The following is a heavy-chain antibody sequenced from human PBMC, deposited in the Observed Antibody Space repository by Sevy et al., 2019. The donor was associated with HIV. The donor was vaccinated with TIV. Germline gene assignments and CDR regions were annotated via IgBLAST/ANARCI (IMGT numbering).Heavy chain of an antibody. CDR3: ARAPPVVVVPGAPSWFDP. CDR1: GGSFSSYY. Sequence: SETLSLTCADYGGSFSSYYWNWIRHPPGKALEWIGEINHSGSTNYNPSLKSRVTISVDTSKNQFSLKLNSVTAADTAVYYCARAPPVVVVPGAPSWFDPWGQGTLVTVSS. J-gene: IGHJ5*02. V-gene: IGHV4-34*01. D-gene: IGHD2-2*01. CDR2: INHSGST.